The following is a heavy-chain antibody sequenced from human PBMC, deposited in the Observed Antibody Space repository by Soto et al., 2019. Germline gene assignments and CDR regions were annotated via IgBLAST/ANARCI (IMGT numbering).Heavy chain of an antibody. D-gene: IGHD2-15*01. Sequence: EVQLLESGGGLVQPGGSLRLSCAASGFTFSNYAMSWVRQAPGKGLEWVSAISGSGGSTYYADSVKGRFTISRDNSKNTLYLQMNSLRAEDTAVYYCAKARYCSGGSCYSRVDYWGQGTLVTVSS. CDR2: ISGSGGST. CDR1: GFTFSNYA. CDR3: AKARYCSGGSCYSRVDY. J-gene: IGHJ4*02. V-gene: IGHV3-23*01.